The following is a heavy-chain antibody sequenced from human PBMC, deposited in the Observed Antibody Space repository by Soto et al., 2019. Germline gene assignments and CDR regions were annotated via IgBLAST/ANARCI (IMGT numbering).Heavy chain of an antibody. J-gene: IGHJ4*02. CDR2: IGDSGGGT. D-gene: IGHD6-13*01. Sequence: EVQLLESGGGLVQPGGSLRLSCAASGFTFSNYAMSWVRQAPGKGLEWVSAIGDSGGGTYYADSVKGRFTISRDNSKNTLYLQMNSLRAEDTAVYYCSSSWPTDYWGQGTLVNVSS. V-gene: IGHV3-23*01. CDR3: SSSWPTDY. CDR1: GFTFSNYA.